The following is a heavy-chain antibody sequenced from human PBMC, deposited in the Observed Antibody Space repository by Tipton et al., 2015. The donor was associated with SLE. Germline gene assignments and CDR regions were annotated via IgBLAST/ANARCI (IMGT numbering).Heavy chain of an antibody. D-gene: IGHD3-10*01. V-gene: IGHV4-38-2*01. J-gene: IGHJ4*02. CDR3: ARSGGFGELLFDY. CDR2: IYHSGST. CDR1: GYSISSGYY. Sequence: TLSLTCAVSGYSISSGYYWGWIRQPPGKGLEWIGCIYHSGSTYYNPSLKSRVTISVDTSKNQFSLKLSSVTAADTAGYYCARSGGFGELLFDYWGQGTLVTVSS.